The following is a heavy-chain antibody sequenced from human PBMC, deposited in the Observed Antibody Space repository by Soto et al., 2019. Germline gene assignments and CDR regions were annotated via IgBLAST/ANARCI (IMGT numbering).Heavy chain of an antibody. J-gene: IGHJ3*02. V-gene: IGHV3-9*01. Sequence: GGSLRLSCAASGFNFDDYAMHWVRQAPGKGLEWVSSISWNSVNIAYADSVKGRFTISRDNAKNSLYLQMNSLGAEDTALYYWEKNLEGEYFVAFDIWGQGKMVTVPS. CDR3: EKNLEGEYFVAFDI. D-gene: IGHD3-9*01. CDR2: ISWNSVNI. CDR1: GFNFDDYA.